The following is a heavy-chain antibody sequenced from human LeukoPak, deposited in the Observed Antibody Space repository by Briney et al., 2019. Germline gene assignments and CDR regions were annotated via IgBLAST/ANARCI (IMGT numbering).Heavy chain of an antibody. Sequence: SETLSLTCAVYGGSFSGYYCSWIRQPPGKGLEWVGEINHSGSTNYNPSLKSRVIISVDTSKNQFSLKLSSVTAADTAVFYCAPRVGATYNWFDPWGQGTLVTVSS. J-gene: IGHJ5*02. V-gene: IGHV4-34*01. CDR2: INHSGST. CDR3: APRVGATYNWFDP. D-gene: IGHD1-26*01. CDR1: GGSFSGYY.